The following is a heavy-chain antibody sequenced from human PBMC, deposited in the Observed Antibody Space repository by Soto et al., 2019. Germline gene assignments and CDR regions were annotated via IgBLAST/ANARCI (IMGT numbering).Heavy chain of an antibody. CDR1: GLTFSSYA. V-gene: IGHV3-30-3*01. J-gene: IGHJ4*02. D-gene: IGHD2-15*01. CDR2: ISYDGSNK. Sequence: QVQLVESGGGVVQPGRSLRLSCAASGLTFSSYAMHWVRQAPGKGLEWVAVISYDGSNKYYADSVKGRFTISRDNSKNTLYLQMNSLRAEDTAVYYCARDIVVVVAATRPGDYWGQGTLVTVSS. CDR3: ARDIVVVVAATRPGDY.